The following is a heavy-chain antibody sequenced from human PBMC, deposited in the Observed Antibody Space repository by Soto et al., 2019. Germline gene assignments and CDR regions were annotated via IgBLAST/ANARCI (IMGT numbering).Heavy chain of an antibody. CDR2: VNWNSRSI. D-gene: IGHD6-13*01. V-gene: IGHV3-9*01. J-gene: IGHJ4*02. Sequence: EVQLVESGGGLVQPGRSLRLSCAASGFTFDDHAMHWVRQAPGKGLEWVSGVNWNSRSIDYADSVKGRFTISRDNAKNSLYLQMNRLRPDDTALYYCAKDHGGRSWYGGIDYWGQGTLVTVSS. CDR1: GFTFDDHA. CDR3: AKDHGGRSWYGGIDY.